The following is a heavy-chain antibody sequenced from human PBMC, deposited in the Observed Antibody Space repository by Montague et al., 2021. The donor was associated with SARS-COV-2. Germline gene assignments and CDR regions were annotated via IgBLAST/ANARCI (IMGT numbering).Heavy chain of an antibody. CDR1: GFTFSSYW. CDR3: AKLGGSSWHFDY. Sequence: SLRLSCAASGFTFSSYWMSWVRQAPGKGLEWVANIKQDGSEKYYVDSVKGRFTISRDNAKNSLYLQMNSLRAEDTAVYYCAKLGGSSWHFDYWGQGTLVTVSS. J-gene: IGHJ4*02. D-gene: IGHD6-13*01. V-gene: IGHV3-7*01. CDR2: IKQDGSEK.